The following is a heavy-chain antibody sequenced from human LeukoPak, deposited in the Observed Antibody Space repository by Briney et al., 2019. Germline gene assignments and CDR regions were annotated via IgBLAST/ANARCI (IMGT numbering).Heavy chain of an antibody. V-gene: IGHV4-34*01. CDR2: INHSGST. CDR3: AGFFWYYYDSSGYYSS. Sequence: PSETLSLTCAVYGGSFSGYYWSWIRQPPGKGLEWIGEINHSGSTNYNPSLKSRVTISVDTSKNQFSLKLSSVTAADTAVYCCAGFFWYYYDSSGYYSSWGQGTLVTVSS. D-gene: IGHD3-22*01. CDR1: GGSFSGYY. J-gene: IGHJ4*02.